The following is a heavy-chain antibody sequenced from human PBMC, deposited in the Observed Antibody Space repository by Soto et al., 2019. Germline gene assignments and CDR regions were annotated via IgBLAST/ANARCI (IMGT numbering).Heavy chain of an antibody. CDR1: GFTFSNYG. Sequence: GGSLRLSCAVSGFTFSNYGMHWVRQAPGKELEWVAVISYDGSNKYYADSVKGRFTISRDNSKNTLYLQMNSLRAEDTAVYYCARDLARYYDFWSGYYPHYYYYYGMDVWGQGTTVTVSS. J-gene: IGHJ6*02. CDR3: ARDLARYYDFWSGYYPHYYYYYGMDV. D-gene: IGHD3-3*01. V-gene: IGHV3-30*19. CDR2: ISYDGSNK.